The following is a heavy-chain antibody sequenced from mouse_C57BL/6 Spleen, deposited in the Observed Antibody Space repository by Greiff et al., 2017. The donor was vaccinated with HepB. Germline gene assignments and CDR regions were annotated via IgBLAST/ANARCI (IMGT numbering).Heavy chain of an antibody. J-gene: IGHJ3*01. V-gene: IGHV1-18*01. CDR3: ARDGGFAY. CDR2: INPNNGGT. CDR1: GYTFPDYN. Sequence: EVQLQQSGPELVKPGASVKIPCKASGYTFPDYNMDWVKQSHGKSLEWIGDINPNNGGTIYNQKFKGKATLTVDKSSSTAYMELRSLTSEDTAVYYCARDGGFAYWGQGTLVTVSA.